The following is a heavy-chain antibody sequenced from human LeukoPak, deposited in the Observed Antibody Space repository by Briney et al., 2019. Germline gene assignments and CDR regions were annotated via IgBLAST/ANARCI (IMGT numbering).Heavy chain of an antibody. CDR3: ARGPAGYN. CDR2: IYSGGST. D-gene: IGHD1-1*01. Sequence: GGSLRLSCAASGFTLSSNHMSWVRQAPGKGLEWVSVIYSGGSTDYADSVKGRFTISKDNSKNTLYLQMNSLRAEDTAVYYCARGPAGYNWGQGTLVTVSS. CDR1: GFTLSSNH. J-gene: IGHJ4*02. V-gene: IGHV3-53*01.